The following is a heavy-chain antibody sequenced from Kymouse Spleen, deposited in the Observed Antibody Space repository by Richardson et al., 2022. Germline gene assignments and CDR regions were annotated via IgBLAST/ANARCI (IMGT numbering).Heavy chain of an antibody. CDR3: ARSSTSCYPFDY. CDR1: GGSFSGYY. Sequence: QVQLQQWGAGLLKPSETLSLTCAVYGGSFSGYYWSWIRQPPGKGLEWIGEINHSGSTNYNPSLKSRVTISVDTSKNQFSLKLSSVTAADTAVYYCARSSTSCYPFDYWGQGTLVTVSS. CDR2: INHSGST. D-gene: IGHD2-2*02. V-gene: IGHV4-34*01. J-gene: IGHJ4*02.